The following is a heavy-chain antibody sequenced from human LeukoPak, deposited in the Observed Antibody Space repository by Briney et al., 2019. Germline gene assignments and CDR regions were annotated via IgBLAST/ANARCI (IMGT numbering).Heavy chain of an antibody. CDR3: ARDHYDYVWGSYRQLGNDY. Sequence: PGGSLRLPCAASGFTFSSYWMSWVRQAPGKGLEWVANIKQDGSEKYYVDSVKGRFTISRDNAKNSLYLQMNSLRAEDTAVYYCARDHYDYVWGSYRQLGNDYWGQGTLVTVSS. V-gene: IGHV3-7*01. CDR1: GFTFSSYW. J-gene: IGHJ4*02. CDR2: IKQDGSEK. D-gene: IGHD3-16*02.